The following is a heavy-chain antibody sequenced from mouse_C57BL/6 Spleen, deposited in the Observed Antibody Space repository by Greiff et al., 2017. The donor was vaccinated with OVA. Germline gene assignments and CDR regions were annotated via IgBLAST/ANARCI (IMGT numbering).Heavy chain of an antibody. Sequence: VQLQQSGPELVKPGASVKIPCKASGYTFTDYNMDWVKQSHGKSLAWIGDINPNNGGTIYNQKFKGKATLTVDKSYSTAYMELRSLTSEDTAVNYCAREGYDLSVFAYWGQGTLVTVSA. V-gene: IGHV1-18*01. D-gene: IGHD2-3*01. J-gene: IGHJ3*01. CDR2: INPNNGGT. CDR3: AREGYDLSVFAY. CDR1: GYTFTDYN.